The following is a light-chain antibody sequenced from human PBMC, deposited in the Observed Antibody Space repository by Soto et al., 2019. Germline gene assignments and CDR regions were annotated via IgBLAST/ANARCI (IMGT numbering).Light chain of an antibody. CDR3: QQYANSPLT. Sequence: EMVVTQSPGTLSLSPGEGATLSCRASQSVSSSYLAWYQQKPGQAPRILIYGASSRATGIPDRFSGSASGKNFTLIISSLEPEDSAVYYCQQYANSPLTFGPGTKVDIK. CDR1: QSVSSSY. V-gene: IGKV3-20*01. CDR2: GAS. J-gene: IGKJ3*01.